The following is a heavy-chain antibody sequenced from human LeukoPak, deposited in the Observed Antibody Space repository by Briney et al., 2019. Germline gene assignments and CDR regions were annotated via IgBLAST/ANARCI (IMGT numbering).Heavy chain of an antibody. D-gene: IGHD2-15*01. Sequence: GGSLRLSCAASGFTFSSYSMNWVRQAPGKGLEWVAVIWYDGSNKYYADSVKGRFTISRDNSKNTLYLQMNSLRAEDTAVYYCAREYCSGGSCYSGFLPVYWGQGTLVTVSS. CDR1: GFTFSSYS. CDR3: AREYCSGGSCYSGFLPVY. J-gene: IGHJ4*02. CDR2: IWYDGSNK. V-gene: IGHV3-33*08.